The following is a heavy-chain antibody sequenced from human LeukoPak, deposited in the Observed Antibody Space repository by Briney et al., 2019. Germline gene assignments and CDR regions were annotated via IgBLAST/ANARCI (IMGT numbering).Heavy chain of an antibody. CDR2: INPSGGST. J-gene: IGHJ4*02. Sequence: ASVKVSCKASGYTFTSYYVHWVRQAPGQGLEWMGIINPSGGSTSYAQKFQGRVTMTRDTSTSTVYMELSSLRSEDTAVYYCARERLAAAGLWYWGQGTLVTVSS. CDR3: ARERLAAAGLWY. CDR1: GYTFTSYY. D-gene: IGHD6-13*01. V-gene: IGHV1-46*01.